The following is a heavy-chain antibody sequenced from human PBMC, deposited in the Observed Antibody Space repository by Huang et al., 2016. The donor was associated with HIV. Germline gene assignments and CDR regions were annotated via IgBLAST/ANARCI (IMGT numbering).Heavy chain of an antibody. CDR3: RGDIVVVIAATRYYFDY. Sequence: QLQLQESGPGLVKPSETLSLTCTVSGGSICSSSYYWGWIRQPPGKGLEWIGSIYYSGSTYYNPSIKSRVTISVDTSKNQFSLKLSSVTAADTAVYYCRGDIVVVIAATRYYFDYWGQGTLVTVSS. J-gene: IGHJ4*02. CDR2: IYYSGST. CDR1: GGSICSSSYY. V-gene: IGHV4-39*01. D-gene: IGHD2-15*01.